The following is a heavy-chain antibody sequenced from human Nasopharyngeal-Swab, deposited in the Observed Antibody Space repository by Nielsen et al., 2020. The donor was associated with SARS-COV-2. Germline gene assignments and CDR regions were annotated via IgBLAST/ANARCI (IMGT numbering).Heavy chain of an antibody. J-gene: IGHJ6*02. D-gene: IGHD2-2*01. V-gene: IGHV1-69*13. CDR3: ARVVPAALGGMDV. Sequence: SVKVSCKASGYTFTSYGISWVRQAPGQGLEWMGGIIPIFGTANYAQKFQGRVTITADESTSTAYMELSSLRSEDTAVYYCARVVPAALGGMDVWDQGTTVTVSS. CDR2: IIPIFGTA. CDR1: GYTFTSYG.